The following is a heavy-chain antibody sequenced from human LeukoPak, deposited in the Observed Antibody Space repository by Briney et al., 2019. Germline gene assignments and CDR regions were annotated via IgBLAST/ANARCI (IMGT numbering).Heavy chain of an antibody. V-gene: IGHV3-48*03. J-gene: IGHJ5*02. CDR3: ARSLVVGATYPYH. CDR1: GFTFSSYE. CDR2: ISGSGDST. Sequence: GGSLRLSCAASGFTFSSYEMNWVRQAPGKGLEWVSGISGSGDSTYYADSVKGRFTISRDNAKNSLYLQLNSLRAEDTAVYYCARSLVVGATYPYHWGQGTLVTVSS. D-gene: IGHD1-26*01.